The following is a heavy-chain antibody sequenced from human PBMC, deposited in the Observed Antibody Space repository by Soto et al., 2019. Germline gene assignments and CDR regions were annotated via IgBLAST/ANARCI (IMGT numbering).Heavy chain of an antibody. CDR2: IDYSGST. Sequence: PSETLSLTCTLSGGSTSSYYWSWSRQPPGKGLEWIGYIDYSGSTNHNPSLKTRGTISVDTSTNQFSLKLTSVTAADTAVYFCAGGSYHYGSGRDYGGQGTLVAVSS. J-gene: IGHJ4*02. CDR3: AGGSYHYGSGRDY. D-gene: IGHD3-10*01. CDR1: GGSTSSYY. V-gene: IGHV4-59*01.